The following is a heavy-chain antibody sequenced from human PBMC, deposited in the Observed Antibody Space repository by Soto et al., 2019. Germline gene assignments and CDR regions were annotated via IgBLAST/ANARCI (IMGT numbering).Heavy chain of an antibody. Sequence: PXESLEISGKGSGYSFTSYWISWVRQMPGEGLEWMGRIDPSDSYTNYSPSFQGHVTISADKSISTAYLQWSSLKASDTAMYYCARLHYDYVWGSYHPAYGMDVWGQGPTVTVSS. CDR2: IDPSDSYT. CDR3: ARLHYDYVWGSYHPAYGMDV. CDR1: GYSFTSYW. J-gene: IGHJ6*02. V-gene: IGHV5-10-1*01. D-gene: IGHD3-16*02.